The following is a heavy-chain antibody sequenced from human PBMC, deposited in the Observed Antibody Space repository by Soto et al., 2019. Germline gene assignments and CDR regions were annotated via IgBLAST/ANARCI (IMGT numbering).Heavy chain of an antibody. Sequence: PGESLKISCNGSGYSFTSDCISWVRQMPGKGLEWMGRIDPSDSYTNYSPSFQGHVTISADKSISTAYLQWSSLKASDTAMYYCARQPHYYYYGMDVWGQGTTVTVSS. J-gene: IGHJ6*02. CDR1: GYSFTSDC. CDR2: IDPSDSYT. CDR3: ARQPHYYYYGMDV. V-gene: IGHV5-10-1*01.